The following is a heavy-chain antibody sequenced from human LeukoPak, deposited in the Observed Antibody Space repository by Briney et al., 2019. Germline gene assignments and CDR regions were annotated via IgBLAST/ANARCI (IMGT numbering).Heavy chain of an antibody. J-gene: IGHJ4*02. CDR1: GGSISGGGYS. CDR3: ASRYGSSWPDY. D-gene: IGHD6-13*01. CDR2: ISYSGST. V-gene: IGHV4-31*03. Sequence: SETLSLTCTVSGGSISGGGYSWTWIRQHPGMGLEWIGCISYSGSTYYSPSLKSRVTISVDTSENQFSLKLSSVTAADTAVYYCASRYGSSWPDYWGQGTLVTVSS.